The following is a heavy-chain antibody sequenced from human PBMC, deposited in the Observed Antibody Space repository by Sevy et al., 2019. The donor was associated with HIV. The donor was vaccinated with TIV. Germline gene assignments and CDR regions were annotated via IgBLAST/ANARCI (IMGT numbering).Heavy chain of an antibody. CDR1: GFPFHDHA. V-gene: IGHV3-9*01. J-gene: IGHJ6*02. CDR2: FSWNRGSI. Sequence: GGSLRLSCVASGFPFHDHAMHWVRQAPGKGLEWAPGFSWNRGSIGFADSVKGGLTNSRDNAKNSLYLQMNSLRTEDTAVDDCARVGIAALLRYYGMDVWGQGTTVTVSS. CDR3: ARVGIAALLRYYGMDV. D-gene: IGHD6-13*01.